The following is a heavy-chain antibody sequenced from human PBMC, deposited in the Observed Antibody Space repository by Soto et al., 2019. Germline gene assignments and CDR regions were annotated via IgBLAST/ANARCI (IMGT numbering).Heavy chain of an antibody. Sequence: SETLSLTCTVSGGYISSYYWSWMRQHPGKGLEWIGYFYYSGSTIYNSSLKSRFTISVDTSKNQFSLKLSAVTAADTTVYHCSRGIGSYYGDYFYYMDVWGKRTTVSVS. D-gene: IGHD1-26*01. CDR2: FYYSGST. V-gene: IGHV4-59*01. J-gene: IGHJ6*03. CDR1: GGYISSYY. CDR3: SRGIGSYYGDYFYYMDV.